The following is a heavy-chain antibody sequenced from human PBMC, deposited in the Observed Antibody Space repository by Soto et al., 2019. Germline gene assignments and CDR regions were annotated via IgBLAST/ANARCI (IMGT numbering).Heavy chain of an antibody. CDR1: VFTFSSYS. Sequence: GGSLRLACAASVFTFSSYSMNWVRQAPGKGLEWVSSISSSSSYIYYADSVKSRFAISRDNAKNTLYLQMNGLTAEDTAVYYCARESGDWPLNWFDPWGLGTLVTVSS. CDR3: ARESGDWPLNWFDP. J-gene: IGHJ5*02. CDR2: ISSSSSYI. V-gene: IGHV3-21*01. D-gene: IGHD2-21*02.